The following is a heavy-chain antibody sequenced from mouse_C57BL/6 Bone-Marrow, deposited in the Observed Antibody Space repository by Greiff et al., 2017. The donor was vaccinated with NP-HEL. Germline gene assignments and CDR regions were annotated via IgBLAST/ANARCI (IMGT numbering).Heavy chain of an antibody. CDR3: ARSDGYDGAWFAY. Sequence: VKLVESGPELVKPGASVKISCKASGYTFTDYYINWVKQRPGQGLEWIGWIFPGSGSTYYNEKFKGKATLTVDKSSSTAYMLLSSLTSEDSAVYFCARSDGYDGAWFAYWGQGTLVTVSA. V-gene: IGHV1-75*01. CDR2: IFPGSGST. CDR1: GYTFTDYY. J-gene: IGHJ3*01. D-gene: IGHD2-2*01.